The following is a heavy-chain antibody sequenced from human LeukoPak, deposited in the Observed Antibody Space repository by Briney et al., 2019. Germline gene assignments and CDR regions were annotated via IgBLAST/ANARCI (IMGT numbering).Heavy chain of an antibody. V-gene: IGHV3-48*04. CDR3: ATPHGVATSP. D-gene: IGHD5-12*01. CDR2: ISRSSSTI. Sequence: PGGSLRLSCAASGFTFSSYSMNWVRQAPGKGLEGVSYISRSSSTIYYADSVKGRFTISRDNAKNSLYLQVNSLRAEDTAVYYCATPHGVATSPWGQGTLVTVSS. CDR1: GFTFSSYS. J-gene: IGHJ5*02.